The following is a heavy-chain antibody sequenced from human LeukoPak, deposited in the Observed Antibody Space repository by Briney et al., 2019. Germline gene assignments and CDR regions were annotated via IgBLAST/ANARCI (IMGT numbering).Heavy chain of an antibody. V-gene: IGHV4-30-2*01. J-gene: IGHJ5*02. Sequence: SETLSLTCAVSGGSISSGGYSWSWIRQPPGKGLEWIGYIYHSGSTYYNPSLKSRVTISVDRSKNQFSLKLSSVTAADTAVHYCASFMVRGVKAWFDPWGQGTLVTVSS. CDR2: IYHSGST. CDR3: ASFMVRGVKAWFDP. D-gene: IGHD3-10*01. CDR1: GGSISSGGYS.